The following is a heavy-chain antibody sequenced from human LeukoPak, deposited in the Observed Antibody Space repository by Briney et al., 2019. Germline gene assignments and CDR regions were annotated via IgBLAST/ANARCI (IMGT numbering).Heavy chain of an antibody. CDR2: INSDGSST. D-gene: IGHD6-13*01. CDR3: AKARIAAAGPPVGY. J-gene: IGHJ4*02. CDR1: GFTLSSYW. V-gene: IGHV3-74*01. Sequence: PGGSLRLSCVASGFTLSSYWMHWVRQAPGKGLVWVSRINSDGSSTSYADSVKGRFTISRDNSKNTLYLQMNSLRAEDTAVYYCAKARIAAAGPPVGYWGQGTLVTVSS.